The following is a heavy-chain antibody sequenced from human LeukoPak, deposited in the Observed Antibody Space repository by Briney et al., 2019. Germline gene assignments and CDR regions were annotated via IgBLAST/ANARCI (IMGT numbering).Heavy chain of an antibody. CDR1: GGSISSYY. D-gene: IGHD3-10*01. J-gene: IGHJ5*02. CDR3: GGGRGEGWFGP. CDR2: IYYSGST. Sequence: SETLSLTCTVSGGSISSYYWSWIRQPPGKGLEWIGYIYYSGSTNYNPSLKSRVTISVDTSKNQFSLKLSSVTAADTAVYYCGGGRGEGWFGPWGQGTLVPVPP. V-gene: IGHV4-59*01.